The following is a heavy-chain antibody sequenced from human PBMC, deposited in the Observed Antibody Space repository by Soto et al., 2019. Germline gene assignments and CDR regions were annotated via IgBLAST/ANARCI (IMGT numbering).Heavy chain of an antibody. CDR3: AKDPRYYYDSSGLDAFDI. V-gene: IGHV3-30*18. Sequence: QVQLVESGGGVVQPGRSLRLSCAASGFTFSSYGMHWVRQAPGKGLEWVAVISYDGSNKYYADSVKGRFTISRDTSKNTLYLQMNSLRAEDTAVYYCAKDPRYYYDSSGLDAFDIWGQGTMVTVSS. D-gene: IGHD3-22*01. J-gene: IGHJ3*02. CDR1: GFTFSSYG. CDR2: ISYDGSNK.